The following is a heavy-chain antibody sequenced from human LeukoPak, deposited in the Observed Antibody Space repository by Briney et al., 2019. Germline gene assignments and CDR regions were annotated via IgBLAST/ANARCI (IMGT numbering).Heavy chain of an antibody. V-gene: IGHV4-39*01. J-gene: IGHJ6*03. CDR3: ATRSELYSYYYMDV. CDR2: IYYSGST. D-gene: IGHD1-26*01. CDR1: GGSIRSSSYY. Sequence: SETLSLTCTVSGGSIRSSSYYWGWIRQPPGNGLEWIGSIYYSGSTYYNPSLKSRVTISADTSKNQFSLKLSSVTAADTAVYYCATRSELYSYYYMDVWGKGTTVTISS.